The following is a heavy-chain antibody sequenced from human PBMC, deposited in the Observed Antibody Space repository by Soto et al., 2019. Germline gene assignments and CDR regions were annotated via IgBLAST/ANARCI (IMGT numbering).Heavy chain of an antibody. CDR3: AKTGNVLRYFDLDY. D-gene: IGHD3-9*01. J-gene: IGHJ4*02. CDR1: GFTFSSYA. CDR2: ISGRGSST. Sequence: GGSLRLSCAASGFTFSSYAMSWVRQAPGKGLEWVSGISGRGSSTYYADSVKGRFTISRDNSKNTLYLQMNSLRAEDTAVYYCAKTGNVLRYFDLDYWGQGTLVTVSS. V-gene: IGHV3-23*01.